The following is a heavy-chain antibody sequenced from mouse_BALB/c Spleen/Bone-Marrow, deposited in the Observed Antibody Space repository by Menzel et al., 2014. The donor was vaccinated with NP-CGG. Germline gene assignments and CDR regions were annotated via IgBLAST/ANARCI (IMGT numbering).Heavy chain of an antibody. V-gene: IGHV4-1*02. J-gene: IGHJ2*01. D-gene: IGHD2-1*01. Sequence: EVQLQQSGGGLVQPGGSLKLSCAASGFDFSRYWVSWVRQAPGKGLQWIGEINPDSRTINYTPSLKDKFIISRDNAKNTLYLQMSKVRSEDTALYYCARGNYYGHLDYWGQGTTLTVSS. CDR3: ARGNYYGHLDY. CDR1: GFDFSRYW. CDR2: INPDSRTI.